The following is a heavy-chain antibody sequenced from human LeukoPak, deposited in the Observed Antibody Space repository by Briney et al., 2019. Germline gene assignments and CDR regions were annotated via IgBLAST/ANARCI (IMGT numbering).Heavy chain of an antibody. Sequence: AALKVSRKASGYTFTGYYMHWVRQAPGQGLEWMGWINPNSGGTNYAQKFQGRVTMTRDTSISTAYMELSRLRSDDTAVYYCARVGIVSRMTTVTIFLGYWGQGTLVTVSS. CDR2: INPNSGGT. D-gene: IGHD4-11*01. CDR3: ARVGIVSRMTTVTIFLGY. CDR1: GYTFTGYY. V-gene: IGHV1-2*02. J-gene: IGHJ4*02.